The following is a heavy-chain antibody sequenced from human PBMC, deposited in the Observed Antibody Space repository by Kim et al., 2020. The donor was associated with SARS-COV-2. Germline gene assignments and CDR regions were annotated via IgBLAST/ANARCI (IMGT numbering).Heavy chain of an antibody. CDR1: GFTFSSFA. D-gene: IGHD6-13*01. CDR2: ISGNGVRT. J-gene: IGHJ6*01. Sequence: GGSLRLSCAGSGFTFSSFAMSWVRQAPGKGPEWVSGISGNGVRTYYADSVKGRFTISRDNSKNTHYLEMNSLGVEDTAVYYCAKLPYSSSWNYYYYGMDV. CDR3: AKLPYSSSWNYYYYGMDV. V-gene: IGHV3-23*01.